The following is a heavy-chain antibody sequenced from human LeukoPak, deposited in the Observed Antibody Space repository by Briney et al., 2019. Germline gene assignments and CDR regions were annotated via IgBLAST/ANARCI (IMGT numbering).Heavy chain of an antibody. D-gene: IGHD1-26*01. J-gene: IGHJ4*02. Sequence: ASVKVSCKASGYTVAAYYLHWVRQAPGQGLEWMGWINPNTGGPFYAQRFQGRVTMTWDTSISTAYMELTRVTSDDTAIYYCARHRNSQSTGAGDYWGLGTLLTVSS. CDR2: INPNTGGP. CDR1: GYTVAAYY. V-gene: IGHV1-2*02. CDR3: ARHRNSQSTGAGDY.